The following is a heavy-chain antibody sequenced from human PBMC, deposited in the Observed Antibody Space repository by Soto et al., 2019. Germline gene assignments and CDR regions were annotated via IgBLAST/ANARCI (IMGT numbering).Heavy chain of an antibody. D-gene: IGHD4-17*01. V-gene: IGHV4-30-2*01. CDR2: IYYSGST. CDR3: ARGMITVTTLDY. CDR1: GGSISSGGYS. J-gene: IGHJ4*02. Sequence: QLQLQESGSGLVKPSQTLSLTCAVSGGSISSGGYSWSWIRQPPGKGLEWIGYIYYSGSTYYNPSLKSRVTISVDRSKNQFSLKLSSVTAADTAVYYCARGMITVTTLDYWGQGTLVTVSS.